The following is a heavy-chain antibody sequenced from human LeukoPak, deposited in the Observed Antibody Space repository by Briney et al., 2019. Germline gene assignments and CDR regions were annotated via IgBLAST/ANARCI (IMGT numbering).Heavy chain of an antibody. CDR3: ARGEGIAVAVDYYYGMDV. J-gene: IGHJ6*02. Sequence: PGGSLRLSCAASGFTFSDYYMSWIRQAPGKGLEWVSYISSSGSTIYYADSVKGRFTISRDNAKNSLYLQMNSLRAEDTAVYYCARGEGIAVAVDYYYGMDVWGQGTTVTVSS. V-gene: IGHV3-11*04. D-gene: IGHD6-19*01. CDR1: GFTFSDYY. CDR2: ISSSGSTI.